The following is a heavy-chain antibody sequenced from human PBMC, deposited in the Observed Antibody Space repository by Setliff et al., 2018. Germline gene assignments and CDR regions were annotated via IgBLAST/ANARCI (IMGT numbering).Heavy chain of an antibody. CDR3: ARLFQGYDYYKKFDS. Sequence: ASVKVSCNTSGYSFTDYYTQWVRQAPGQGLEWMGWINPNSGGTEYSPKFQGRVAMTRDTSVTTAFLELSGLTYDDTAVYYCARLFQGYDYYKKFDSWGQGTLVTVSS. V-gene: IGHV1-2*02. D-gene: IGHD3-10*01. CDR2: INPNSGGT. CDR1: GYSFTDYY. J-gene: IGHJ4*02.